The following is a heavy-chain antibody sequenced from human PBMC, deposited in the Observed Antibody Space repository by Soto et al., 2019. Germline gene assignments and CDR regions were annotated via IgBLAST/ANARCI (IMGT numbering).Heavy chain of an antibody. CDR1: GFTFSSYA. V-gene: IGHV3-64*01. D-gene: IGHD2-15*01. CDR3: ARGVVAAEYYYYMDV. J-gene: IGHJ6*03. CDR2: ISSNGGST. Sequence: EVQLVESGGGLVQPGGSLRLSCAASGFTFSSYAMHWVRQAPGKGLEYVSAISSNGGSTYYANSVKGRFTISRDNSKNTLYLQMGSLSAEDMAVYYCARGVVAAEYYYYMDVWGKGTTVTVSS.